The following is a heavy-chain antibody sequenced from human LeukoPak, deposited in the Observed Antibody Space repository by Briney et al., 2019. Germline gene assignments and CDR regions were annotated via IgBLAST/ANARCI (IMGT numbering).Heavy chain of an antibody. J-gene: IGHJ4*02. CDR2: IYHSGST. D-gene: IGHD5-12*01. V-gene: IGHV4-39*07. Sequence: SETLSLTCTVSSGSISTSNYYWSWIRQPPGKGVEWIGSIYHSGSTNYNPSLKSRVTISINTSKNQFSLKLSSVTAADTAVYYCARRNGQDIVATFRRRYYFDYWGQGTLVTVSS. CDR3: ARRNGQDIVATFRRRYYFDY. CDR1: SGSISTSNYY.